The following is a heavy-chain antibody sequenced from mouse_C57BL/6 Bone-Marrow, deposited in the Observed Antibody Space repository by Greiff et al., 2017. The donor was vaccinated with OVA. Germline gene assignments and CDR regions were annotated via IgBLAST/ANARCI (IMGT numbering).Heavy chain of an antibody. Sequence: QVQLKESGAELARPGASVKLSCKASGYTFTSYGISWVKQRTGQGLEWIGEIYPRSGNTYYNEKFKGKATLTADKSSSTAYMELRSLTSEDSAVYFCASRGQAWFAYWGQGTLVTVSA. CDR2: IYPRSGNT. V-gene: IGHV1-81*01. J-gene: IGHJ3*01. CDR3: ASRGQAWFAY. D-gene: IGHD3-2*02. CDR1: GYTFTSYG.